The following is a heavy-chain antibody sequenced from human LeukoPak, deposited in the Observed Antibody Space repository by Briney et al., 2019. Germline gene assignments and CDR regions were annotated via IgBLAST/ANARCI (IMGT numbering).Heavy chain of an antibody. V-gene: IGHV3-7*05. D-gene: IGHD1-26*01. Sequence: PGGGLRLSCAASGFTFSSYWISWVRQAPGKGLEWVANIKQDGSEKYYVDSVKGRFTISRDNAKNSLYLQMNSLRAEDTAVYHCATPPKWELAYWGQGTLV. CDR2: IKQDGSEK. CDR1: GFTFSSYW. CDR3: ATPPKWELAY. J-gene: IGHJ4*02.